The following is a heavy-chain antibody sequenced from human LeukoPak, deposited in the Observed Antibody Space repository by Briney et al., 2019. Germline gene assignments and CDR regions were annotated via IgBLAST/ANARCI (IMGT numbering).Heavy chain of an antibody. Sequence: GGSLRLSCAASGFKFRDYYMSWIRQAPGKGLEWISYITMSGSVIQYSASVKGRFTTFRDNAKNSVYLQMNSLRVEDTAVYYCARGGWSRGWFDPWGQGTLVTVSS. CDR1: GFKFRDYY. D-gene: IGHD6-19*01. CDR2: ITMSGSVI. J-gene: IGHJ5*02. V-gene: IGHV3-11*01. CDR3: ARGGWSRGWFDP.